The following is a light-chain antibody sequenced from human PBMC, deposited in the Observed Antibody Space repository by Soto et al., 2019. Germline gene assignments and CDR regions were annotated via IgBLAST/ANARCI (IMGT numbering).Light chain of an antibody. CDR1: QRVSSSY. Sequence: EIVLTQSPGTLSLSPGESATLSCRASQRVSSSYLAWYQQKPGQAPRLLIYGASSRATGIPDRFSGSGSGTDFTLTISRLEPEDFAVYYCQQYGSSPRYTFGQGTKLEIK. V-gene: IGKV3-20*01. CDR3: QQYGSSPRYT. CDR2: GAS. J-gene: IGKJ2*01.